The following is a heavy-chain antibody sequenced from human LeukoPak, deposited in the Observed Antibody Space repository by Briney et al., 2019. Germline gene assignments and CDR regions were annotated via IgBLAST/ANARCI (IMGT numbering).Heavy chain of an antibody. J-gene: IGHJ4*02. D-gene: IGHD3-10*01. CDR2: VKQDGTEK. Sequence: GESLRLSCAASGFTFTTYWMGWVRQAPGKGLEWVANVKQDGTEKYYVDSVRGRFTISRDNAKNSLYLQMNSLRVEDTAVYYCAKLAKYFYGSETYYFFEHWGQGTPVTASS. V-gene: IGHV3-7*01. CDR3: AKLAKYFYGSETYYFFEH. CDR1: GFTFTTYW.